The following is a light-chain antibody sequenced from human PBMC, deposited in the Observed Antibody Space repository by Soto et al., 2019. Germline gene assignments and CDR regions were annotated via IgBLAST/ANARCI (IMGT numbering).Light chain of an antibody. CDR1: SSNIGSNY. Sequence: QPVLTQPPSASGTPGQRVTISCSGSSSNIGSNYVYWYQQLPGTAPKLLIYRNNQRPSGVPDRFSGSKSGTSASLDISGLRSEDEADYYCAAWDDSLSVVFGGGTKLTVL. J-gene: IGLJ2*01. CDR2: RNN. CDR3: AAWDDSLSVV. V-gene: IGLV1-47*01.